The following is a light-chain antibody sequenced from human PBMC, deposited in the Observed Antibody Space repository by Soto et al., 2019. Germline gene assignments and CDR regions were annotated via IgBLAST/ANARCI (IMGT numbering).Light chain of an antibody. V-gene: IGKV3-20*01. CDR2: GAS. Sequence: EIVLTQSPGTLSLSPGERATLSCRASQSVSSSYLAWYQQKPGQAPRLLIYGASSRATGIPDRFSGSGSGTDLTLTISRLEPEDFAVYYCQQYGSSPPNTFGKGTKLEIK. J-gene: IGKJ2*01. CDR3: QQYGSSPPNT. CDR1: QSVSSSY.